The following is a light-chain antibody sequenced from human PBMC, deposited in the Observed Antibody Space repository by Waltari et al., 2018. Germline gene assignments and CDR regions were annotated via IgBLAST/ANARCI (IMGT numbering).Light chain of an antibody. CDR2: EVS. V-gene: IGLV2-14*01. J-gene: IGLJ1*01. CDR1: SRDVGGDNY. CDR3: SSYTSSSTYV. Sequence: QSALTPPASVSGAPGQSITISCTATSRDVGGDNYFSWYQQHPGKAPKLMIYEVSNRPSGVSNRFSGSKSGNTASLTISGLQAEDEADYYCSSYTSSSTYVFGTGTKVTVL.